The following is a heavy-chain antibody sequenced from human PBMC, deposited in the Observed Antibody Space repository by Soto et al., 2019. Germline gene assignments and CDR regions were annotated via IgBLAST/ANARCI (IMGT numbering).Heavy chain of an antibody. CDR3: ARVQPLGCSGGSCYSGLMDV. CDR2: INPNSGGT. Sequence: ASVKVSCKASGYTFTGYYMHWVRQAPGQGLEWMGWINPNSGGTNYAQKFQGWVTMTRDTSISTAYMELSRLRSDDTAVYYCARVQPLGCSGGSCYSGLMDVWGKGTTVTVSS. V-gene: IGHV1-2*04. CDR1: GYTFTGYY. J-gene: IGHJ6*04. D-gene: IGHD2-15*01.